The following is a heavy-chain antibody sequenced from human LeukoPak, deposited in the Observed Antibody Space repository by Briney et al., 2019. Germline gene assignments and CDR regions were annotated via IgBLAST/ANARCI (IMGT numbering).Heavy chain of an antibody. D-gene: IGHD6-13*01. CDR3: AKDWASSGWSHFDY. V-gene: IGHV3-23*01. CDR2: ISGSGDNT. Sequence: GGSLRLSCAASDLTLNIYAMSWVRQATGKALEWVSAISGSGDNTYYADSVKGRFTVSRDNSKNTLYLRMNSLRAEDTAVYYCAKDWASSGWSHFDYWGQGTLVTVSS. CDR1: DLTLNIYA. J-gene: IGHJ4*02.